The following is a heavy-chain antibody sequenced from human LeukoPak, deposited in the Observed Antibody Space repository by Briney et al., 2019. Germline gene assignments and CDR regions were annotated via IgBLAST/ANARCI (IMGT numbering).Heavy chain of an antibody. D-gene: IGHD3-10*01. CDR2: ISYDGSNK. V-gene: IGHV3-30*18. CDR3: AKDPRFGELIGNDAFDI. CDR1: GFTFSSYG. J-gene: IGHJ3*02. Sequence: PGGSLRLSCAASGFTFSSYGMHWVRQAPGKGLEWVAVISYDGSNKYYADSVKGRFTISRDNSKNTLYLQMNSLRAEDTAVYYCAKDPRFGELIGNDAFDIWGQGTMVTVSS.